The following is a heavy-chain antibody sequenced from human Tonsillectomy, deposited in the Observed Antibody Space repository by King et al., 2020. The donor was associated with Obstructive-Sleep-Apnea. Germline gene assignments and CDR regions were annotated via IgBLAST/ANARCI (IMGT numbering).Heavy chain of an antibody. CDR3: ARCDSGGTCYCGVDAYDI. V-gene: IGHV3-7*03. D-gene: IGHD2-15*01. CDR1: GVTFSTYW. J-gene: IGHJ3*02. CDR2: IKQEGSEK. Sequence: EVQLVESGGGLVQPGGSLRLSCAASGVTFSTYWMSWVRQAPGKGLEWVANIKQEGSEKYYVDSGKGRFTHSRDNAKNSLYLQMNSLRAEDTAVYYCARCDSGGTCYCGVDAYDIWGQGTMVTVSS.